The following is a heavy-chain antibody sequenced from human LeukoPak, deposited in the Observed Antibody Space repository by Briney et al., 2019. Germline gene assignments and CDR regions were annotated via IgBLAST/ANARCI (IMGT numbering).Heavy chain of an antibody. CDR3: ARGSTWHDY. CDR1: GYSISSGYY. V-gene: IGHV4-38-2*02. D-gene: IGHD2/OR15-2a*01. CDR2: IYHSGST. J-gene: IGHJ4*02. Sequence: SETLSLTCTVSGYSISSGYYWGWIRQPPGEGLEWIGSIYHSGSTYYNPSLKSRVTISVDSSKNQFSLKLSSVTAADTAVYYCARGSTWHDYWGQGTLVTVSS.